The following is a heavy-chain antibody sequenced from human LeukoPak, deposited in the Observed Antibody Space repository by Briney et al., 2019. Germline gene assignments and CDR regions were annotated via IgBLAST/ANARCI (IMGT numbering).Heavy chain of an antibody. D-gene: IGHD6-6*01. CDR1: GYTFTNYY. CDR3: ARDGEEYSSSEDSWYFDL. J-gene: IGHJ2*01. V-gene: IGHV1-46*01. Sequence: ASVKVSCKASGYTFTNYYMHWVRQAPGQGLEWMGIINPSGGRTSYAQKFQGRVTMTRDTSTSTVYMELSSLRSEDTAVYYCARDGEEYSSSEDSWYFDLWGRGTLVTVSS. CDR2: INPSGGRT.